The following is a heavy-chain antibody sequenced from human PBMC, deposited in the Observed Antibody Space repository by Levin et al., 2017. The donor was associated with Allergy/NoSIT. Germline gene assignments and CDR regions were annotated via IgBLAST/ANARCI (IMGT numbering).Heavy chain of an antibody. CDR1: GFTVSSNY. D-gene: IGHD3-10*01. CDR3: ARSGAKKYYFDS. J-gene: IGHJ4*02. Sequence: GGSLRLSCAASGFTVSSNYMSWVRQAPGKGLEWVSVIYGGGSTYYADSVKGRFTISRDSSKNTLYLQMNSLRDEDTAVYYCARSGAKKYYFDSWGQGTLVTVS. CDR2: IYGGGST. V-gene: IGHV3-53*01.